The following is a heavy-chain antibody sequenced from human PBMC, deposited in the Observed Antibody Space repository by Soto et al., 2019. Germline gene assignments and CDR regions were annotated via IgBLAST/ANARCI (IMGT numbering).Heavy chain of an antibody. Sequence: ASVKVSCKASGGTFSSYAISWVRQAPGQGLEWMGGIIPIFGTANYAQKFQGGVTITADESTSTAYMELSSLRSEDTAVYYCARARITMVRGTYGMDVWGQGTTVTVSS. D-gene: IGHD3-10*01. CDR2: IIPIFGTA. CDR1: GGTFSSYA. J-gene: IGHJ6*02. CDR3: ARARITMVRGTYGMDV. V-gene: IGHV1-69*13.